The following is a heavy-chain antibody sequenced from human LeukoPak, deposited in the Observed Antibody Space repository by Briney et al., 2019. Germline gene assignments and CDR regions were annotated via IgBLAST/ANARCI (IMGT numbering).Heavy chain of an antibody. V-gene: IGHV1-2*02. D-gene: IGHD3-3*01. CDR3: AREGSYDFWSGSLY. CDR1: GYTFTGYY. Sequence: ASVKVSCKASGYTFTGYYMHWVRQAPGQGLEWMGWINPNSGGTNYAQKFQGRVTMTRDTSISTAYMELSRLRSDDTAVYYCAREGSYDFWSGSLYWGQGTLVTVSS. J-gene: IGHJ4*02. CDR2: INPNSGGT.